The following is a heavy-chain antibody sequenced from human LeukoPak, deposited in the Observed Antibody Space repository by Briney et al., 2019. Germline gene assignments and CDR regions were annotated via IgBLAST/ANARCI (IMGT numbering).Heavy chain of an antibody. CDR2: INHSGST. CDR3: ARAWSCSGGSCYGALGY. J-gene: IGHJ4*02. D-gene: IGHD2-15*01. V-gene: IGHV4-34*01. Sequence: SETLSLTCAVYGGSYSGYYWSWIRQPPGKELEWIGEINHSGSTNYNPSLKSRVTISVDTSKNQFSLKLSSVTAADTAVYYCARAWSCSGGSCYGALGYWGQGTLVTVSS. CDR1: GGSYSGYY.